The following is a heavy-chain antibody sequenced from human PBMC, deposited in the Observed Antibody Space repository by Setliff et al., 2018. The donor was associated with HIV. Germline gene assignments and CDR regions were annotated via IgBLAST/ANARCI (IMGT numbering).Heavy chain of an antibody. Sequence: GGSLRLSCAASGFTFDDYTMHWVRQAPGKGLEWVAFIRYDGSNEYYADSVKGRFTISRDNSKNTLYLQMNSLRAEDTAVYYCAKVSGAYYWYFDLWGRGTLVTVSS. V-gene: IGHV3-30*02. D-gene: IGHD6-25*01. CDR2: IRYDGSNE. J-gene: IGHJ2*01. CDR3: AKVSGAYYWYFDL. CDR1: GFTFDDYT.